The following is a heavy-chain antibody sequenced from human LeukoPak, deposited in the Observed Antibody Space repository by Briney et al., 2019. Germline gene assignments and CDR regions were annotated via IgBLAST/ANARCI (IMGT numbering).Heavy chain of an antibody. CDR3: ARDWLSPGELFRYYYMDV. D-gene: IGHD3-10*01. V-gene: IGHV3-21*04. Sequence: GGSLRLSCAASGFTFTSYNMNWVRQAPGKGLEWVSSITSSSSYIYYADSVKGRFTISRDNAKNSLYLQMDSLRVEDTAVYYCARDWLSPGELFRYYYMDVWGKGTTVTISS. CDR2: ITSSSSYI. CDR1: GFTFTSYN. J-gene: IGHJ6*03.